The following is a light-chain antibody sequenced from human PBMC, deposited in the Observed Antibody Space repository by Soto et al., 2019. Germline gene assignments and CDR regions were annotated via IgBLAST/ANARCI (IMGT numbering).Light chain of an antibody. J-gene: IGKJ2*02. Sequence: EIVMTQSPATLSVSPGERATLSCRASQSVSSNLAWYQQKPGQAPRLLIYGASTRATGIPARFSGSGSGTEFALTLSSLQSEDFAGYYCQQYNNWPPWTFGQGTKLEIK. CDR2: GAS. CDR1: QSVSSN. V-gene: IGKV3-15*01. CDR3: QQYNNWPPWT.